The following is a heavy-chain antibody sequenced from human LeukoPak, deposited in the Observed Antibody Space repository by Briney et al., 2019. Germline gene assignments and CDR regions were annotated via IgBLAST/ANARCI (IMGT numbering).Heavy chain of an antibody. Sequence: PSETLSLTCTVSGGSISSYYWSWIRQPPGKGLEWIGYIYYSGSTNYNPSLKSRVTISVDTSKNQFSLKLSSVTAADTAVYYCARLFAPALAYCGGDCYPGAFDIWGQGIMVTVSS. CDR1: GGSISSYY. V-gene: IGHV4-59*08. J-gene: IGHJ3*02. D-gene: IGHD2-21*02. CDR2: IYYSGST. CDR3: ARLFAPALAYCGGDCYPGAFDI.